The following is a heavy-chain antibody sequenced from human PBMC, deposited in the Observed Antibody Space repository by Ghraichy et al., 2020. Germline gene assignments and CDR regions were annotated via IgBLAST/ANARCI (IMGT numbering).Heavy chain of an antibody. V-gene: IGHV3-33*01. CDR3: TRDPPGSGWSFDF. D-gene: IGHD6-19*01. CDR2: IWSDGSHK. J-gene: IGHJ4*02. CDR1: GFDFTTHA. Sequence: GGSLRLSCAASGFDFTTHAMHWVRQAPGKGLEWVAMIWSDGSHKHYPDSVKGRFTIYRDNSKDTVYLEINSRRAEDSAMYYCTRDPPGSGWSFDFWGQGSLVTVSS.